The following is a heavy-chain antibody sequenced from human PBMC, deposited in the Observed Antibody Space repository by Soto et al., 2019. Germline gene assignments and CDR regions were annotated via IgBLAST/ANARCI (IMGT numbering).Heavy chain of an antibody. D-gene: IGHD6-13*01. J-gene: IGHJ4*02. CDR3: ARVRAREEAAGTVLDY. CDR1: GGTFSSYA. Sequence: QVQLVQSGAEVKKPGSSVKVSCKASGGTFSSYAISWVRQAPGQGLEWMGGIIPIFGTANYAQKFQGRVTITADESTKTAYMELSSLRSEDTAVYYFARVRAREEAAGTVLDYWGQGTLVTVSS. CDR2: IIPIFGTA. V-gene: IGHV1-69*12.